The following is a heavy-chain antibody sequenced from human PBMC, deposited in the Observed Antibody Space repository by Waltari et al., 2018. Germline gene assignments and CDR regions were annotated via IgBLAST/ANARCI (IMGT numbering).Heavy chain of an antibody. CDR1: GGTFSSYA. Sequence: QVQLVQSGAEVKKPGSSVKVSCKASGGTFSSYAISWVRQAPGQGLEWMGGIIRICGTANYAQKSQGRVTITADESTSTAYMELSSLRSEDTAVYYCAGETGTTLGFDYWGQGTLVTVSS. CDR2: IIRICGTA. CDR3: AGETGTTLGFDY. J-gene: IGHJ4*02. V-gene: IGHV1-69*12. D-gene: IGHD1-7*01.